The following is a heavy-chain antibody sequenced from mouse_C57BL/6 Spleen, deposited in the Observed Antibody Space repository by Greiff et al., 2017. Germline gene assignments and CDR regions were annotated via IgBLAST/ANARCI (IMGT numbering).Heavy chain of an antibody. Sequence: EVQRVESGGGLVQPGGSMKLSCAASGFTFSDAWMDWVRQSPEKGLEWVAEIRNKANNHATYYAESVKGRFTISRDDSKSSVYLQMNSLRAEDTGIYYCTRITTVVGYFDYWGQGTTLTVSS. CDR2: IRNKANNHAT. D-gene: IGHD1-1*01. CDR1: GFTFSDAW. CDR3: TRITTVVGYFDY. V-gene: IGHV6-6*01. J-gene: IGHJ2*01.